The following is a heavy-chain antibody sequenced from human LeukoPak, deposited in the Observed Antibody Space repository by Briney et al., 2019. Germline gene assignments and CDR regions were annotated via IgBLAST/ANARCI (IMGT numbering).Heavy chain of an antibody. D-gene: IGHD3-22*01. V-gene: IGHV1-18*01. CDR2: ISAYNGNT. Sequence: ASVKVSCKASGYTFTSYGISWVRQAPGQGLEWMGWISAYNGNTNYAQKFQGRVTITADESTSTAYMELSSLRSEGTAVYYCASWYYYDSSGYYYRYFQHWGQGTLVTVSS. CDR1: GYTFTSYG. J-gene: IGHJ1*01. CDR3: ASWYYYDSSGYYYRYFQH.